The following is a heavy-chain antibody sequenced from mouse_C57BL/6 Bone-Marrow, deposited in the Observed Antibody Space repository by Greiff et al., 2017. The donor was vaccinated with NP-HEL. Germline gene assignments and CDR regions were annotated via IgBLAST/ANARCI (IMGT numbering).Heavy chain of an antibody. V-gene: IGHV1-64*01. CDR1: GYTFTSYW. CDR3: ARQELRQGFAY. Sequence: VQLQQPGAELVKPGASVKLSCKASGYTFTSYWMHWVKQRPGQGLEWIGMIHPNSGSTNYKEKFKSKATLTVDKSSSTAYMQLSSLTSEDSAVYYCARQELRQGFAYWGQGTLVTVSA. D-gene: IGHD2-4*01. J-gene: IGHJ3*01. CDR2: IHPNSGST.